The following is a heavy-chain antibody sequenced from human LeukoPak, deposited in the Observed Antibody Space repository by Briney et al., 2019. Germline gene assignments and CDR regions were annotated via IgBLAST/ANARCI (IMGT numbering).Heavy chain of an antibody. CDR3: AREDDYGDYNY. CDR1: GYSLTELS. J-gene: IGHJ4*02. CDR2: FDPEDGEI. Sequence: ASVKVSCKVPGYSLTELSIHWVRQAPGKGLEWMTGFDPEDGEILYAQKFQDRVTMTEDTSTNIAYMELSSLRSEDTAVYYCAREDDYGDYNYWGQGTLVTVSS. V-gene: IGHV1-24*01. D-gene: IGHD4-17*01.